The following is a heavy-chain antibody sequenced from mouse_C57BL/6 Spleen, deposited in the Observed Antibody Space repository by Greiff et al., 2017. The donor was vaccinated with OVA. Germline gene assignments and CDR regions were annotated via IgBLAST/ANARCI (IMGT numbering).Heavy chain of an antibody. V-gene: IGHV1-15*01. J-gene: IGHJ2*01. Sequence: QVHVKQSGAELVRPGASVTLSCKASGYTFTDYEMHWVKQTPVHGLEWIGAIDPETGGTAYNQKFKGKAILTADKSSSTAYMELRSLTSEDSAVYYCTRIFFENYFDYWGQGTTLTVSS. CDR2: IDPETGGT. CDR3: TRIFFENYFDY. CDR1: GYTFTDYE.